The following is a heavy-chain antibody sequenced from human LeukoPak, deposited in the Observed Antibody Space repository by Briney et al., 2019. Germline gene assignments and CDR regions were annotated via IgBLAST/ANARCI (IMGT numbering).Heavy chain of an antibody. J-gene: IGHJ3*02. V-gene: IGHV3-49*04. CDR1: GFTFGDYA. Sequence: GGSLRLSCTASGFTFGDYAMSWVRQAPGKGLEWVGFIRSKAYGGTTEYAASVKGRFTISRDDSKSIAYLQMNSLKTEDTAVYYCARGHSGSYQRTDAFDIWGQGTMVTVSS. CDR2: IRSKAYGGTT. CDR3: ARGHSGSYQRTDAFDI. D-gene: IGHD1-26*01.